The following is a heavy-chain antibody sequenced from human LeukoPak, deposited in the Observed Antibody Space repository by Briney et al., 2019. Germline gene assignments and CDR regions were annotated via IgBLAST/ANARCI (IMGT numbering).Heavy chain of an antibody. D-gene: IGHD6-13*01. Sequence: SETLSLTCTVSGGSISSYYWSWIRQPPGKGLEWIGYIYYSGSTNYNPSLKSRVTISVDTSKNQFSLQLNSVTPEDTAVYYCARDSSTQYFQHWGQGTLVTVSS. CDR1: GGSISSYY. CDR3: ARDSSTQYFQH. J-gene: IGHJ1*01. V-gene: IGHV4-59*12. CDR2: IYYSGST.